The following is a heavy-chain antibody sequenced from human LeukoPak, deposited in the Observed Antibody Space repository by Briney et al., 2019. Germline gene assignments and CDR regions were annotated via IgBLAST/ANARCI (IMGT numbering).Heavy chain of an antibody. J-gene: IGHJ4*02. V-gene: IGHV4-61*02. D-gene: IGHD2-15*01. CDR3: ARDLRGSRSLEY. CDR2: IYTSGST. Sequence: SQTLSLTCTVSGGSISSGSYYWSWIRQPAGKGLEWIGRIYTSGSTNYNPSLKSRVTISGDTSKNQLSLKLSSVTAADTAVYYCARDLRGSRSLEYWGQGILVTVSS. CDR1: GGSISSGSYY.